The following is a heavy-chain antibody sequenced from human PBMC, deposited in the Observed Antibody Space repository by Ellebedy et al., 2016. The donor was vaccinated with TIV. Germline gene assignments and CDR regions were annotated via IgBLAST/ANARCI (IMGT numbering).Heavy chain of an antibody. CDR1: GYAFIKFT. J-gene: IGHJ6*02. Sequence: AASVKVSCKASGYAFIKFTITWVRQAPGQGLEWMGWVSPYNGHTNYAERFLDRVTMTTNTSTTTAYLDVRSLRSNDTAVYYCARLRVRPETTKSGWLSLTDFYFHEMDVWGQGTTVTVSS. D-gene: IGHD6-19*01. CDR2: VSPYNGHT. CDR3: ARLRVRPETTKSGWLSLTDFYFHEMDV. V-gene: IGHV1-18*01.